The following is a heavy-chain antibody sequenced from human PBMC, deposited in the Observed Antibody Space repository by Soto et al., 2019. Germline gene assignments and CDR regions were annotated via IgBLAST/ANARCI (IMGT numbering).Heavy chain of an antibody. D-gene: IGHD4-4*01. CDR1: GFTCSDYY. Sequence: GRSRRLSCAASGFTCSDYYMSWIRQATGKGLEWVSYISSSGSTIYYADSVKGRFTISRDNAKNSLYLQMNSLRAEDTAVYYCARGRRSNPQYYYYYYYMDVWGKGTTVTVSS. CDR3: ARGRRSNPQYYYYYYYMDV. V-gene: IGHV3-11*01. J-gene: IGHJ6*03. CDR2: ISSSGSTI.